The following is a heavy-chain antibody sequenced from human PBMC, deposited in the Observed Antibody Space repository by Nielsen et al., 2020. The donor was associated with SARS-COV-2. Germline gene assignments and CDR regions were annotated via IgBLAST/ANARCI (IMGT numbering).Heavy chain of an antibody. D-gene: IGHD2/OR15-2a*01. J-gene: IGHJ6*02. Sequence: LRLSCAASGFTFDDYAMHWVRQAPGKGLEWVSGISWNSGSIDYADSVKGRFTISRDNAKNSLYLQMNSLRAEDTALYYCAGIDYYYGMDVWGQGTTVTVSS. CDR1: GFTFDDYA. V-gene: IGHV3-9*01. CDR2: ISWNSGSI. CDR3: AGIDYYYGMDV.